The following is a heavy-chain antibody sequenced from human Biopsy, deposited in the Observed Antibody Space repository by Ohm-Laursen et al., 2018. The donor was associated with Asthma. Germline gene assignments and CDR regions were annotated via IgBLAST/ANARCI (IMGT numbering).Heavy chain of an antibody. J-gene: IGHJ6*02. CDR3: VRGSSSWHHGPFHYYYGLDV. Sequence: TLSLTCSLSSGSGGYMRSGNYYWGWIRQPPGKGLEGIGSNYYSGTTYYNPSLGSPVTVSANTTKNQFPLTLTSVTAADTAVYYCVRGSSSWHHGPFHYYYGLDVWGQGTTATVSS. V-gene: IGHV4-39*01. D-gene: IGHD6-13*01. CDR2: NYYSGTT. CDR1: SGSGGYMRSGNYY.